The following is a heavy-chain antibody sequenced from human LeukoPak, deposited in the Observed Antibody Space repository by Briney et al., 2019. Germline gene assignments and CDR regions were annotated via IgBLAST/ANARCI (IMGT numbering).Heavy chain of an antibody. J-gene: IGHJ5*02. V-gene: IGHV1-69*13. Sequence: ASVKVSCKASGGTFSSYAISWVRQAPGQGLEWMGGIIPIFGTANYAQKFQGRVTITADESTSTAYMELRSLRSEDTAVYYCARGDRGWFDPWGQGTLVTVSS. CDR1: GGTFSSYA. CDR3: ARGDRGWFDP. CDR2: IIPIFGTA.